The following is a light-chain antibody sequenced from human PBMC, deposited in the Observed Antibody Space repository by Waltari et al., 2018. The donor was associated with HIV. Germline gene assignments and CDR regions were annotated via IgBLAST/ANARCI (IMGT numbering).Light chain of an antibody. CDR3: AAWDDSLNGYYV. CDR2: SNN. J-gene: IGLJ1*01. V-gene: IGLV1-44*01. Sequence: QSVLTQTPSASGTPGQRVTISCSGSSSNIGRNTVNWYQQFPGMAPKLLIYSNNQRPSGVPDRFSGSKSGTSASLAISGLQSEDEGDYYCAAWDDSLNGYYVFGTGTKVTVL. CDR1: SSNIGRNT.